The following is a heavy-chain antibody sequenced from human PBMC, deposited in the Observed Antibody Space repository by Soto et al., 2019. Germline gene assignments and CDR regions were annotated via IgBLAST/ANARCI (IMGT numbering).Heavy chain of an antibody. Sequence: EVQLVESGGVVVQPGGSLRLSCAASGFTFDDYAMHWVRQAPGKGLEWVSLISWDGGSTYYVDSVKGRFTISRDNSKNSLYLQMNSLRAEDTALYYCAKATGSAANYYYYGMDVWGQGTTVTVSS. D-gene: IGHD3-9*01. CDR1: GFTFDDYA. CDR2: ISWDGGST. V-gene: IGHV3-43D*04. J-gene: IGHJ6*02. CDR3: AKATGSAANYYYYGMDV.